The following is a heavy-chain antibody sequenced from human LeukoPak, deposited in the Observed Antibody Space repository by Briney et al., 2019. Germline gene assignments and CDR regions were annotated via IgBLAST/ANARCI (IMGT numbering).Heavy chain of an antibody. D-gene: IGHD1-26*01. CDR2: IYSGGST. V-gene: IGHV3-53*01. CDR1: GFTVSNNY. CDR3: AKDTWEDYFDH. J-gene: IGHJ4*02. Sequence: GGSLRLSCAASGFTVSNNYMSWVRQAPGKGLEWVSLIYSGGSTYYADSVKGRFTISRDNSKNTLYLQMNSPRAEDTAVYYCAKDTWEDYFDHWGQGALVTVSS.